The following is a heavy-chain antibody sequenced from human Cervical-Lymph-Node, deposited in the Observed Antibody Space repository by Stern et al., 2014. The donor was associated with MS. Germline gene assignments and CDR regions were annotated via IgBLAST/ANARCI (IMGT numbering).Heavy chain of an antibody. Sequence: EVQLVESGGGVIQPGGSLRLSCTASGFTVSRDYMTWVRQAPGKGLEWVSLITNVGSTFYTDSVKGRFTISRDDSKNTVYLHTTSLRAEDTAMYYCARDTSSPERSDWWGQGTLVTVSS. CDR1: GFTVSRDY. CDR2: ITNVGST. CDR3: ARDTSSPERSDW. V-gene: IGHV3-53*01. D-gene: IGHD1-1*01. J-gene: IGHJ4*02.